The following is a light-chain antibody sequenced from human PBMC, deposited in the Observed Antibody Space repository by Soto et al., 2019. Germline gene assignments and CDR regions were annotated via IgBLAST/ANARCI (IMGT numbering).Light chain of an antibody. CDR3: LQHNSDPRT. J-gene: IGKJ1*01. CDR2: AAS. CDR1: QSISSY. V-gene: IGKV1-17*01. Sequence: DIQMTQSPSTLSASVRDRVTITCRASQSISSYLNWYQQKPGKAPKRLIYAASSLHSGVPSRFSVSGSGTEFTLTISSLQPEDFATYYCLQHNSDPRTFGQGTKVDIK.